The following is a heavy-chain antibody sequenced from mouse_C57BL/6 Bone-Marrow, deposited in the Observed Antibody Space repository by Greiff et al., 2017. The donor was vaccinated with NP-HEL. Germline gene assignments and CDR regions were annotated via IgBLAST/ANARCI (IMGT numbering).Heavy chain of an antibody. CDR2: IDPEDGET. D-gene: IGHD1-1*01. CDR1: GFNIKDYY. V-gene: IGHV14-2*01. J-gene: IGHJ2*01. Sequence: VQLKESGAELVKPGASVKLSCTASGFNIKDYYMHWVKQRTEQGLEWIGRIDPEDGETKYAPKFQGKATITADTSSNTAYLQLSSLTSEDTAVYYCAFITTVEAANDYWGQGTTLTVSS. CDR3: AFITTVEAANDY.